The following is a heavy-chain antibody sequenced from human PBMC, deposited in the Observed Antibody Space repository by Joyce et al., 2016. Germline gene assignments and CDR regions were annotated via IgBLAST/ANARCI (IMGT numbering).Heavy chain of an antibody. CDR1: GDSVNSDYF. CDR2: IYYSGST. Sequence: QVQLQESGPGLVKPSETLSLTCSVSGDSVNSDYFWTWVRQPPGKGLEWIGYIYYSGSTNDNPSLKSRVTISLDTSNNQFSLRLSSVTAADTAVYYCATHDGYTYGNLDFWGQGILVTVSS. CDR3: ATHDGYTYGNLDF. J-gene: IGHJ4*02. V-gene: IGHV4-61*01. D-gene: IGHD5-18*01.